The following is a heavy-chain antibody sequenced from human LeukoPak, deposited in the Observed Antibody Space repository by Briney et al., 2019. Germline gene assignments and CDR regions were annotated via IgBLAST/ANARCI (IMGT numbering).Heavy chain of an antibody. V-gene: IGHV3-74*01. J-gene: IGHJ3*02. Sequence: PPGGSLRLSCAASTFTFSSYWMHWVRQVPGKGLMWVSRINPDGSSTNYADSVKGRFTISRDNAKNTLYLQMNSLRAEDTAVYYCATERRVVAATAGAFEIWGQGTMVTVSS. D-gene: IGHD2-15*01. CDR3: ATERRVVAATAGAFEI. CDR1: TFTFSSYW. CDR2: INPDGSST.